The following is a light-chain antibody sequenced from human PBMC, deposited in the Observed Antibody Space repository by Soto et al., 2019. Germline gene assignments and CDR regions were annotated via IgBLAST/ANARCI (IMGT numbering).Light chain of an antibody. V-gene: IGLV2-23*01. CDR1: SSDVGSYNL. J-gene: IGLJ1*01. CDR3: CSYAGSSIYV. CDR2: EGS. Sequence: QSALTQPASVSGSPGQSITISCTGTSSDVGSYNLVSWYQQHPGKAPKLMIYEGSKRPSGVSNRFSGSKSGNTASLTISGLQAEDEADYYGCSYAGSSIYVFGTGTKVPVL.